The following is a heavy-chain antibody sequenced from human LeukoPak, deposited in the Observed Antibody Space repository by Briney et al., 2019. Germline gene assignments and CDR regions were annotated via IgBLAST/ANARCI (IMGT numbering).Heavy chain of an antibody. Sequence: QAGGSLRLSCAASGFIFEDYAMYWVRQAPGKGLEWVSGINWNSGIIGYADSVKGRFIISRDNAKNSLYLQMNSLRVEDMAFYYCVRGTLSTPDGDWFDPWGQGTPVTVTS. CDR3: VRGTLSTPDGDWFDP. CDR1: GFIFEDYA. D-gene: IGHD1-14*01. J-gene: IGHJ5*02. CDR2: INWNSGII. V-gene: IGHV3-9*03.